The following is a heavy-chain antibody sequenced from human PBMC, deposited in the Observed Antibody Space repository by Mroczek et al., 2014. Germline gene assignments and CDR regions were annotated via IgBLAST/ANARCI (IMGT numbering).Heavy chain of an antibody. Sequence: ESGGGVVQPGRSLRLSCAASGFTFSSYGMHWVRQAPGKGLEWVAVISYDGSNKYYADSVKGRFTISRDNSKNTLYLQMSSLRAEDTAVYYCAKDSGGDYVNAFDIWGQGTMVTVSS. V-gene: IGHV3-30*18. CDR3: AKDSGGDYVNAFDI. D-gene: IGHD4-17*01. CDR1: GFTFSSYG. CDR2: ISYDGSNK. J-gene: IGHJ3*02.